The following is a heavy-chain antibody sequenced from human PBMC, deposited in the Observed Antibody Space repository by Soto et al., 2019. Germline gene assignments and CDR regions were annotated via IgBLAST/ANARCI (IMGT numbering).Heavy chain of an antibody. J-gene: IGHJ6*02. CDR2: ILHDGSAE. Sequence: GGSLRLSCAASGFIFTSYGMHWVRQAPGKGLEWMALILHDGSAEYYADSVKGRFTISRDNSKNTLYLQMNSLTAEDTAVYYCARSRDGYSFYFYYGMDGWDQGTTVTSP. D-gene: IGHD4-4*01. CDR1: GFIFTSYG. CDR3: ARSRDGYSFYFYYGMDG. V-gene: IGHV3-30*03.